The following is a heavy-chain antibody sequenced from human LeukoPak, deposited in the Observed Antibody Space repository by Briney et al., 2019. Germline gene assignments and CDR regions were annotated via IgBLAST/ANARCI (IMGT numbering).Heavy chain of an antibody. CDR2: INPNSGGT. V-gene: IGHV1-2*02. D-gene: IGHD3-22*01. Sequence: GASVKVSCKASGYTFTGYYMHWVRQAPGQGLEWMGWINPNSGGTNYAQKLQGRVTMTTDTSTSTAYMELRSLRSDDTAVYYCARDLGDSSGYPDYWGQGTLVTVSS. CDR1: GYTFTGYY. J-gene: IGHJ4*02. CDR3: ARDLGDSSGYPDY.